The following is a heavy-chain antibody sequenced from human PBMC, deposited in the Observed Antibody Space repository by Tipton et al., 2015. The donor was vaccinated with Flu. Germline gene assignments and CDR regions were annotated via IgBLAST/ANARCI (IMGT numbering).Heavy chain of an antibody. D-gene: IGHD2-2*01. CDR2: IRSKANSYAT. V-gene: IGHV3-73*01. Sequence: SLRLSCAASGFTFSGSAMHWVRQASGKGLEWVGRIRSKANSYATAYAASVKGRFTISRDDSKNTAYLQMNSLKTEDTAVYYCTIDIVVVPGRGWGQGTLVTVSS. CDR1: GFTFSGSA. CDR3: TIDIVVVPGRG. J-gene: IGHJ4*02.